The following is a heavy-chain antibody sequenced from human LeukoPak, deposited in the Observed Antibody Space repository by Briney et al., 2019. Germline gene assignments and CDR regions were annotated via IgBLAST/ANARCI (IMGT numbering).Heavy chain of an antibody. V-gene: IGHV3-7*01. CDR3: VRDFHRRLYDSNYYFY. D-gene: IGHD3-22*01. Sequence: TGGSLRLSCAASEFTFSDAWMNWVRQAPGKGLELVANIKRDRSEKYYVDSVKGRFTISRDNAKNSLYLQMNSLRAEDTAVYYCVRDFHRRLYDSNYYFYWGQGTLVTVSS. CDR1: EFTFSDAW. CDR2: IKRDRSEK. J-gene: IGHJ4*02.